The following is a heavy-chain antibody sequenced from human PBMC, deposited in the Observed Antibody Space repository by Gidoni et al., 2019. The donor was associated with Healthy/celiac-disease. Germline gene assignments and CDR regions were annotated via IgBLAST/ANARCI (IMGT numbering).Heavy chain of an antibody. V-gene: IGHV3-66*01. J-gene: IGHJ3*02. CDR2: IYSGGST. Sequence: EVQLVESGGGLVQPGGSLRLSCAAPGFTVRSNYMSWVSQAPGKGLEWVSVIYSGGSTYYADSVKGRFTISRDNSKNTLYLQMNSLRAEDTAVYYCARVPLGGYGGNPYGAFDIWGQGTMVTVSS. CDR1: GFTVRSNY. D-gene: IGHD2-15*01. CDR3: ARVPLGGYGGNPYGAFDI.